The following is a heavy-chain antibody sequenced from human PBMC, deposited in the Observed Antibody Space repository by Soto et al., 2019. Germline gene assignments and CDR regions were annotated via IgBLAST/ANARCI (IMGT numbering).Heavy chain of an antibody. Sequence: GGSLRLSCAASGFTFSSYSMNWVRQAPGKGLEWVSSISSSSSYIYYADSVKGRFTISRDNAKNSLYLQMNSLRAEDTAVYYCVLEGALEWLFRWGQGTLVTVSS. CDR1: GFTFSSYS. J-gene: IGHJ4*02. D-gene: IGHD3-3*01. V-gene: IGHV3-21*01. CDR2: ISSSSSYI. CDR3: VLEGALEWLFR.